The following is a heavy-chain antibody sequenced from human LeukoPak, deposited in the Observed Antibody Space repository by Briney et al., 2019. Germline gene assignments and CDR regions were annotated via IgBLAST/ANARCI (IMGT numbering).Heavy chain of an antibody. CDR1: GLTFVSYG. Sequence: GGTLTVSCVASGLTFVSYGMSWVRQAPGRGLEWVSAISTTGGTTYYADSVRGRFTISRDNAKNSLYLQMNSLRAEDTAVYYCARDPGDQGYFDYWGQGTLVTVSS. J-gene: IGHJ4*02. V-gene: IGHV3-23*01. D-gene: IGHD2-2*01. CDR2: ISTTGGTT. CDR3: ARDPGDQGYFDY.